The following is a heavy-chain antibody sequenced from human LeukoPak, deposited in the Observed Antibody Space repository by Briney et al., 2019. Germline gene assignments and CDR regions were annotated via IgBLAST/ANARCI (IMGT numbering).Heavy chain of an antibody. CDR2: ISSSGSTI. J-gene: IGHJ4*02. Sequence: GGSLRLSCAASGFTFSDYYMSWIRQAPGKGLEWVSYISSSGSTIYYADSVKGRFTISRDNGKNSLYLQMNSLRAEDTAVYYCAREPDYGDYALDYWGQGTLVTVSS. CDR3: AREPDYGDYALDY. V-gene: IGHV3-11*04. CDR1: GFTFSDYY. D-gene: IGHD4-17*01.